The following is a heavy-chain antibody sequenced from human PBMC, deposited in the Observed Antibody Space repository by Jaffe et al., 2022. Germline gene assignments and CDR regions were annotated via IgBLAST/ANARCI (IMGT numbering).Heavy chain of an antibody. CDR3: ASPGTESGTTQGSAFDI. CDR1: GGTFSSYA. Sequence: QVQLVQSGAEVKKPGSSVKVSCKASGGTFSSYAISWVRQAPGQGLEWMGGIIPIFGTANYAQKFQGRVTITTDESTSTAYMELSSLRSEDTAVYYCASPGTESGTTQGSAFDIWGQGTMVTVSS. D-gene: IGHD1-26*01. J-gene: IGHJ3*02. V-gene: IGHV1-69*05. CDR2: IIPIFGTA.